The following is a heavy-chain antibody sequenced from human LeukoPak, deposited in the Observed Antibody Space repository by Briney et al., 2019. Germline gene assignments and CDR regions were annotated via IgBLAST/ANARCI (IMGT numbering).Heavy chain of an antibody. V-gene: IGHV4-61*08. D-gene: IGHD3-22*01. Sequence: PSETLSLTCTVSGGSVSSGGYYWSCIRQPPGKGLEWIGYVYYSGNTNYNPSLKSRVTISVDTSKNQFSLKLSSVTAADTAVYYCARDYYDSSGYYDYWGQGALVTVSS. CDR2: VYYSGNT. CDR1: GGSVSSGGYY. J-gene: IGHJ4*02. CDR3: ARDYYDSSGYYDY.